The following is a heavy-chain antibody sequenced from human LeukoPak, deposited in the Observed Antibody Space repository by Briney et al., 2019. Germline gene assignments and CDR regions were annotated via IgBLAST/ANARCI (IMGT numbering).Heavy chain of an antibody. CDR1: GDSISSGGFY. Sequence: SSETLSLTCIVSGDSISSGGFYWGWIRQHPGTGLEWIGHIYYTGSTYYNPSLESRLTMSVDTSKNQFSLRLRSVTAADTAVYYCARGSSSYYNWFDPWGQGTLVAVSS. CDR2: IYYTGST. D-gene: IGHD6-13*01. V-gene: IGHV4-31*03. J-gene: IGHJ5*02. CDR3: ARGSSSYYNWFDP.